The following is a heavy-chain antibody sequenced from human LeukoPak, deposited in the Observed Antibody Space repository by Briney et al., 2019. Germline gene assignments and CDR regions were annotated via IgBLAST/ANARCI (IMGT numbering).Heavy chain of an antibody. CDR3: ARGRYYDFWSGYSEAPLTG. V-gene: IGHV4-34*01. CDR2: INNSGGT. CDR1: GGSIRGYY. J-gene: IGHJ4*02. D-gene: IGHD3-3*01. Sequence: SETLSLTCAVYGGSIRGYYWSRIRQPPGKGLAWIGEINNSGGTNYNPSLKSLVPISVAASKSQFSLKLSYVAAADTAVYYCARGRYYDFWSGYSEAPLTGWGQGTLVTVSS.